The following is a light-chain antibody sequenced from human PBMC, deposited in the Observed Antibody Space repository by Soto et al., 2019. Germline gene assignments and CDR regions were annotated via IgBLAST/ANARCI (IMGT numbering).Light chain of an antibody. Sequence: DIQVTQSPSSVSASVGDRVTITCRASQDIAGYLAWYQHKPGRAPKLLIYDASNLEAVVPSRFRGSGSGTDFTFTISRLQPEDIATYYCQQYENLPTFGQGTRLEIK. J-gene: IGKJ5*01. V-gene: IGKV1-33*01. CDR3: QQYENLPT. CDR1: QDIAGY. CDR2: DAS.